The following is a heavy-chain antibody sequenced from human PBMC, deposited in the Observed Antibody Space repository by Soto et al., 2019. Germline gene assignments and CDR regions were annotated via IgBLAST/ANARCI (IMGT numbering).Heavy chain of an antibody. V-gene: IGHV3-7*01. CDR1: GFTFSSYW. CDR2: IKQDGSEK. CDR3: ARAQVLRYSSGWYFDY. D-gene: IGHD6-19*01. Sequence: GGSLRLSCAASGFTFSSYWMSWVRQAPGKGLEWVANIKQDGSEKYYVDSVKGRFTISRYNAKNSLYLQMNSLRAEDTAVYYCARAQVLRYSSGWYFDYWGQGTLVTVSS. J-gene: IGHJ4*02.